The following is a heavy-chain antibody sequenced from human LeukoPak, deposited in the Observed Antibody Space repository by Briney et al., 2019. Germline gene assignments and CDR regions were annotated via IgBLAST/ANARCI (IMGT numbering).Heavy chain of an antibody. CDR1: GYTLTELS. CDR2: FDPEDGET. J-gene: IGHJ4*02. D-gene: IGHD3-10*01. Sequence: GASVKVSCKVSGYTLTELSMHWVRQAPGKGLEWMGGFDPEDGETIYAQKFQGRVTMTEDTSTDTAYMELSSLRSEDTAVYYCATGLSVRGVIIPAFDYWGQGTLVTVSS. V-gene: IGHV1-24*01. CDR3: ATGLSVRGVIIPAFDY.